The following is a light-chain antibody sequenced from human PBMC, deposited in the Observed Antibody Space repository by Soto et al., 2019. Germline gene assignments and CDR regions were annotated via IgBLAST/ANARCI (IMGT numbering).Light chain of an antibody. CDR3: QQYNSYTWT. CDR2: DAS. Sequence: DIQMTQSPSTLSASVGDRVTITCRASQSLSSWLAWYQQKPGKAPKLLIYDASSVESGVPSRFSGSGSGTEFTLTISSLQPDDFATYYCQQYNSYTWTFGQGTKVDIK. J-gene: IGKJ1*01. CDR1: QSLSSW. V-gene: IGKV1-5*01.